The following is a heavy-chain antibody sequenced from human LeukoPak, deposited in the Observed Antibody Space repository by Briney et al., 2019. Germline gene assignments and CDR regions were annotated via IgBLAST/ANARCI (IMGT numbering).Heavy chain of an antibody. Sequence: SETLSLTCTVSGGSISSYYWSWIRQPAGKGLEWIGRIYTSGSTNYNPSLKSRVTMSVDTSKNQISLKLSSVTAADTAVYYCARDSSSWYARAWFDPWGQGTLVTVSS. CDR1: GGSISSYY. CDR3: ARDSSSWYARAWFDP. D-gene: IGHD6-13*01. CDR2: IYTSGST. V-gene: IGHV4-4*07. J-gene: IGHJ5*02.